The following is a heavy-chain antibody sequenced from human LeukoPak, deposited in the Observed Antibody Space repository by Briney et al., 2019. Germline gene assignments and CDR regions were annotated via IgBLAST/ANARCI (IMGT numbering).Heavy chain of an antibody. V-gene: IGHV3-53*01. CDR2: IYSGGST. J-gene: IGHJ6*02. CDR1: GFTVSSNY. Sequence: PGGSLRLSCAASGFTVSSNYMSWVRQAPGKGLERVSVIYSGGSTYYADSVKGRFTISRDNSKNTLYLQMNSLRAEDTAVYYCARGPEGNYDFWSGYYYYYGMDVWGQGTTVTVSS. CDR3: ARGPEGNYDFWSGYYYYYGMDV. D-gene: IGHD3-3*01.